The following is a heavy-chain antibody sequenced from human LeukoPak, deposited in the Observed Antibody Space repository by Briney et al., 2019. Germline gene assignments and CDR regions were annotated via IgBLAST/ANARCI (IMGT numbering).Heavy chain of an antibody. CDR1: GGSISSSSYY. Sequence: SETLSLTCTVSGGSISSSSYYWGWIRQPPGKGLEWIGSIYHSGSTYYNPSLKSRVTISVDTSKNQFSLKLSSVTAADTAVYYCARDVPPYYDFWTERGAFDIWGQGTMVTVSS. V-gene: IGHV4-39*07. CDR2: IYHSGST. D-gene: IGHD3-3*01. J-gene: IGHJ3*02. CDR3: ARDVPPYYDFWTERGAFDI.